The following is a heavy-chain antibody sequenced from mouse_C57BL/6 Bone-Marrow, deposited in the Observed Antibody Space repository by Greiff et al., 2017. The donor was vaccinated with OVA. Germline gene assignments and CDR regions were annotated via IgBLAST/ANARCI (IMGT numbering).Heavy chain of an antibody. CDR1: GYTFTSYW. V-gene: IGHV1-69*01. Sequence: QVQLQQPGAELVMPGASVKLSCKASGYTFTSYWMHWVKQRPGQGLEWIGEIDPSDSYTNYNQKFKGKSTLTVDKSSSTAYMQLSSLTSEDSAVYYCARSGVFITTVVFDYWGQGTTLTVSS. CDR2: IDPSDSYT. CDR3: ARSGVFITTVVFDY. J-gene: IGHJ2*01. D-gene: IGHD1-1*01.